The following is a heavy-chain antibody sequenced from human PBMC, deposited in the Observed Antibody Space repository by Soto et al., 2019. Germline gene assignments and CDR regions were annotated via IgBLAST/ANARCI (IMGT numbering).Heavy chain of an antibody. CDR1: GYTFTNYG. V-gene: IGHV1-18*01. Sequence: QVQLVQSGVEVKKPGASVKVSCKAMGYTFTNYGLSWVRQAPGEGLEWLGWISAYNGHTKYAHKVQDRVTLTTDTSASTAYLELRSLRSDDTAVYYCVRGAGGYFDHWGQGTLVLVSS. D-gene: IGHD3-16*01. CDR2: ISAYNGHT. CDR3: VRGAGGYFDH. J-gene: IGHJ4*02.